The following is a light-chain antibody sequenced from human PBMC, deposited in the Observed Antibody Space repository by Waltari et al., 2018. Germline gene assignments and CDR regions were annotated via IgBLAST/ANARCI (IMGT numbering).Light chain of an antibody. CDR1: NSNIGKNT. V-gene: IGLV1-44*01. CDR2: RDN. Sequence: QTILTQPHSASGTPGQRVTVSCSGDNSNIGKNTVNWYQQLPGTAPKLLIYRDNERPSGVPGRFSGSRSGTSASLAISGLRPDDEASYYCATWDDRQSGVVFGGGTTLTVL. CDR3: ATWDDRQSGVV. J-gene: IGLJ2*01.